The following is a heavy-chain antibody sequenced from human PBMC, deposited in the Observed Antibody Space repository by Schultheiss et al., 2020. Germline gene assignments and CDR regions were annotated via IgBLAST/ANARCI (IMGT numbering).Heavy chain of an antibody. CDR1: GFTFSSYA. Sequence: GGSLRLSCSASGFTFSSYAMHWVRQAPGKGLEYVSPISSDGSSTFYADSVRGRFTISRDNSKNTLYLQMNSLRAEDAAVYYCARPAAPRTLNDAFDIWGQGTMVTVSS. CDR2: ISSDGSST. D-gene: IGHD6-13*01. CDR3: ARPAAPRTLNDAFDI. J-gene: IGHJ3*02. V-gene: IGHV3-64*04.